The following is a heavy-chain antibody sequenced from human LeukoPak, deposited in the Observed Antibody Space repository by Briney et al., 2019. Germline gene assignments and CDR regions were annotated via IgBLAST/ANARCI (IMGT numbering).Heavy chain of an antibody. CDR2: FDPEDGET. Sequence: ASVKVSCKVSGYTLTELSMYWVRQAPGKGLEWMGGFDPEDGETIYAQKFQGRVTMTEDTSTDTAYMELSSLRSEDTAVYYCATVKPYYDFWSGYSRAEYFQHWGQGTLVTVSS. D-gene: IGHD3-3*01. J-gene: IGHJ1*01. CDR1: GYTLTELS. V-gene: IGHV1-24*01. CDR3: ATVKPYYDFWSGYSRAEYFQH.